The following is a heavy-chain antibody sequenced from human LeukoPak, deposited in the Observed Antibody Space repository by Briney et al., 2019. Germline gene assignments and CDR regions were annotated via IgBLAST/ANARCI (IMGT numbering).Heavy chain of an antibody. CDR2: ISTYSGDT. D-gene: IGHD3-3*01. Sequence: ASVKVSCKTSGYTFTDFGMSWVRQAPGQGLEWVGWISTYSGDTNYAHNLQGRVTMTTDTSTSTAYMELRSLRSDDTAMYYCARGRPSDFWGQGTLVTVSS. V-gene: IGHV1-18*01. CDR1: GYTFTDFG. CDR3: ARGRPSDF. J-gene: IGHJ4*02.